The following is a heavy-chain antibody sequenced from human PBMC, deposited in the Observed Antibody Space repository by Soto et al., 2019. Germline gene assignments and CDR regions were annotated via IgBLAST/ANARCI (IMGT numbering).Heavy chain of an antibody. Sequence: EVQLVESGGGVVKPGGSLRLSCAASGFTFSSYSMNWVRQAPGKGLEWVSSISSRSSYIYYADSVKGRFTISRDNAKNSPYLPMNSLRAEDTAVYYCARPWGHYYYYYYMDVWGKGTTVTVSS. CDR2: ISSRSSYI. V-gene: IGHV3-21*01. D-gene: IGHD7-27*01. J-gene: IGHJ6*03. CDR1: GFTFSSYS. CDR3: ARPWGHYYYYYYMDV.